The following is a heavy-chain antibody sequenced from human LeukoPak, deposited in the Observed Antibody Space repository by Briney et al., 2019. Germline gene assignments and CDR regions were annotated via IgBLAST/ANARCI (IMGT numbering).Heavy chain of an antibody. V-gene: IGHV3-23*01. CDR1: GFTFSDYA. Sequence: GGSLRLSCAASGFTFSDYAMSWVRQSPGKGLEWVSAINGGGSGTYYADSVKGRFTISGDNSKNTQYLQMNSLRAEDTAIYYCAKEKTRGYGIDAFDIWGQGTVVTVSS. J-gene: IGHJ3*02. CDR3: AKEKTRGYGIDAFDI. D-gene: IGHD3-10*01. CDR2: INGGGSGT.